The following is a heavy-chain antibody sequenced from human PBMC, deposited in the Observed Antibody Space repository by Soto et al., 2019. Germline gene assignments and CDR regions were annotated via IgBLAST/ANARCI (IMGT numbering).Heavy chain of an antibody. CDR1: GFTFSNYW. Sequence: EVQLVESGGGLVQPGGSLRLSCAASGFTFSNYWMNWVRQAPGKGLEWVANIKQDGSAKYYVDSVKGRFTISRDNAKNPPYPQMESPGTEGTAVYLCSGDQLGTWGGSDSLDIWGHGTMVIVSS. CDR2: IKQDGSAK. CDR3: SGDQLGTWGGSDSLDI. V-gene: IGHV3-7*01. D-gene: IGHD3-16*01. J-gene: IGHJ3*02.